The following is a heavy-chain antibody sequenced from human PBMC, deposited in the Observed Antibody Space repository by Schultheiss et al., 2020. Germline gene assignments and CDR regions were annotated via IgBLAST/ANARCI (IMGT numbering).Heavy chain of an antibody. CDR3: AKEGKSRGTYYYDSSGYYSSY. Sequence: GESLKISCAASGFTFSSYWMSWVRQAPGKGLEWVAVIWYDGSNKYYADSVKGRFTISRDNSKNTLYLQMNSLRAEDTAVYYCAKEGKSRGTYYYDSSGYYSSYWGPGRLGTVAS. D-gene: IGHD3-22*01. CDR2: IWYDGSNK. CDR1: GFTFSSYW. V-gene: IGHV3-30*02. J-gene: IGHJ4*02.